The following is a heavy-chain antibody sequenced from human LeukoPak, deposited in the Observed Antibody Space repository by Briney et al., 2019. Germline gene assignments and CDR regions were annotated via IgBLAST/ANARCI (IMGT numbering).Heavy chain of an antibody. CDR3: ARDVNYAFDY. CDR1: VYSFRRNG. J-gene: IGHJ4*02. V-gene: IGHV1-18*01. Sequence: GASVTVSFKSSVYSFRRNGISWVRQAPGQGLEWMAWISANSGNTNYAQNFQDRVTLTTDTSTSTAYMELRSLRSDDTAVYYCARDVNYAFDYWGQGTLVTVSS. CDR2: ISANSGNT. D-gene: IGHD3-16*01.